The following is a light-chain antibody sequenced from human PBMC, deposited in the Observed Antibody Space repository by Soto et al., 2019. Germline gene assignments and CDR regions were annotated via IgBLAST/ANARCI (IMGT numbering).Light chain of an antibody. CDR3: QQSYSDWNT. Sequence: DIQMTQSPSSLSASVGDRVTITCRASQTVSSHLNWYQQKPGKAPKLLIYAASSLQSGVPSRFSGSGSGTDFTLTISSLQPEDSATYYCQQSYSDWNTFGQGTKLEIK. V-gene: IGKV1-39*01. J-gene: IGKJ2*01. CDR1: QTVSSH. CDR2: AAS.